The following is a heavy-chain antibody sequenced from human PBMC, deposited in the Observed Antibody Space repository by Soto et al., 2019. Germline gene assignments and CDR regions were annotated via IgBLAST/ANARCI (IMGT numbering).Heavy chain of an antibody. D-gene: IGHD3-22*01. CDR3: ARYYYDSSGYFDY. Sequence: GGSLRLSCTASGFTFSSYAIHWVRQAPGKGLEWVAVISYDGSHKYYADSVKGRFTISRDNSKNTLYLQMNSLRAEDTAVYYCARYYYDSSGYFDYWGQGTLVTVSS. J-gene: IGHJ4*02. CDR1: GFTFSSYA. CDR2: ISYDGSHK. V-gene: IGHV3-30*14.